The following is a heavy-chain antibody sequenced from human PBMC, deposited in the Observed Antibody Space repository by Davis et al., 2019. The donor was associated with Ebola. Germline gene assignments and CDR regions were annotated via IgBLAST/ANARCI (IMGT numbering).Heavy chain of an antibody. V-gene: IGHV4-31*03. CDR3: ARTATVVSIDY. D-gene: IGHD4-23*01. CDR2: IYYSGST. J-gene: IGHJ4*02. Sequence: PSETLSLTCTVSGGSISSGGYYWSWIRQHPGKGLEWIGYIYYSGSTYYNPSLKSRVTISVDTSKNQFSLKLNSVTAADTAVYYCARTATVVSIDYWGQGTLVTVSS. CDR1: GGSISSGGYY.